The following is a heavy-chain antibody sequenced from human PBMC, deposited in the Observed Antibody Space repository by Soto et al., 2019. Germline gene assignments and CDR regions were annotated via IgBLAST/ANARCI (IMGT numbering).Heavy chain of an antibody. V-gene: IGHV3-23*01. CDR3: AKLIELGATGS. J-gene: IGHJ5*02. D-gene: IGHD3-10*01. CDR2: VTGSGSAT. CDR1: GFIVSNSG. Sequence: GGSLTLSCAASGFIVSNSGMSWVRQAPGKGLEWVSSVTGSGSATYYADSVKGRFTISRDNSKNTLYLQMNSLSPEDTALYYCAKLIELGATGSWGQGTLVTVSS.